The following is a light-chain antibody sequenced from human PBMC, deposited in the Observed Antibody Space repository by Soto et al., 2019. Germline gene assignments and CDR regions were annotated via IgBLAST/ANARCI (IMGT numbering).Light chain of an antibody. J-gene: IGLJ1*01. V-gene: IGLV2-14*03. Sequence: QSALTQPASVSGSPGQSITISCIGTSSDVGGYNYVSWYQQHPGKAPKLMIYNVSNRPSGVSNRFSGSKSGNTASLTISGLQAEDEADYYCSSYTSSSTLFYVFGTGTKVTVL. CDR3: SSYTSSSTLFYV. CDR2: NVS. CDR1: SSDVGGYNY.